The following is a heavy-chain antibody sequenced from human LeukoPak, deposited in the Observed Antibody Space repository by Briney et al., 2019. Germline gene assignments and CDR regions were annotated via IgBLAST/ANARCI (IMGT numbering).Heavy chain of an antibody. CDR3: AKSRSGSANWALQIFDN. J-gene: IGHJ4*02. V-gene: IGHV3-7*03. CDR1: GFTFSSYW. CDR2: INRDGSEK. Sequence: GGSLRLSCAVSGFTFSSYWMSWVRQAPGKGLEWVANINRDGSEKYYVDSVKGRFTISRDNAKNSLYLQMNSLRAEDTAVYYCAKSRSGSANWALQIFDNWGQGALVTVSS. D-gene: IGHD1-1*01.